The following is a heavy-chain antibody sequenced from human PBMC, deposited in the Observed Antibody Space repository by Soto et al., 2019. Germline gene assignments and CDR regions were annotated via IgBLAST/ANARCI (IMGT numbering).Heavy chain of an antibody. J-gene: IGHJ4*02. CDR3: ATDGNDFWSGYYSPVYFDY. CDR1: GYTLTELS. CDR2: FDPEDGET. D-gene: IGHD3-3*01. V-gene: IGHV1-24*01. Sequence: ASVNVSCKVSGYTLTELSMHWVRQAPGKGLEWMGGFDPEDGETIYAQKFQGRVTMTEDTSTDTAYMELSSLRSEDTAVYYCATDGNDFWSGYYSPVYFDYWGQGTLVTVSS.